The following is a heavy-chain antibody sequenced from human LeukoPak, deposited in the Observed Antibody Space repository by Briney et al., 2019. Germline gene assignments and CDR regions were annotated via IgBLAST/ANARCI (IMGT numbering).Heavy chain of an antibody. CDR3: AGQLLSVY. J-gene: IGHJ4*02. V-gene: IGHV3-30-3*01. Sequence: GGSLRLSCAASGFTFSSYAMHWVRQAPGKGLEWVAVISYDGSNKYYADSVKGRFTISRDNSKNTLYLQMNSLRAEDTAVYYCAGQLLSVYWGLGTLVTVSS. CDR2: ISYDGSNK. CDR1: GFTFSSYA. D-gene: IGHD2-2*01.